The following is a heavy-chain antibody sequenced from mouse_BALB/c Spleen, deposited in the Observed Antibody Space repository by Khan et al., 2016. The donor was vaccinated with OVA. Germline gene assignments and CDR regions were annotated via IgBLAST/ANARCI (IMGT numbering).Heavy chain of an antibody. Sequence: QVQLKESGPGLVQPSQSLSITCTVSGFSLTTYGVHWVRQSPGKGLEWLGVIWSGGSTDYNAAFISRLSISKDNSKSQVFFKMNSLQANDTAIYYCARNYDYNEGLAYWGQGTLVTVSA. D-gene: IGHD2-4*01. J-gene: IGHJ3*01. CDR3: ARNYDYNEGLAY. CDR2: IWSGGST. CDR1: GFSLTTYG. V-gene: IGHV2-2*02.